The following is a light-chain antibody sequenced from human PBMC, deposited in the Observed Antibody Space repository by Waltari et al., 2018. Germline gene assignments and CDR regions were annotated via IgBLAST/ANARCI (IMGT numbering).Light chain of an antibody. CDR1: QDITNC. Sequence: DIQMTQSPSSLSAFVGERVTITCQASQDITNCLNWYQQKPGKAPKLLICDAFNFQSGVPLRFSGRGSGTNFTFTISALQPEDTATYFCQQFDNLPLTFGGGTKVEI. CDR2: DAF. J-gene: IGKJ4*01. CDR3: QQFDNLPLT. V-gene: IGKV1-33*01.